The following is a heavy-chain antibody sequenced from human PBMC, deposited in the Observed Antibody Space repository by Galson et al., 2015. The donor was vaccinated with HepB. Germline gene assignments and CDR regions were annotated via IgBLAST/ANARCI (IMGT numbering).Heavy chain of an antibody. CDR3: AAENTAMVSAFDI. CDR2: IVVGSGNT. Sequence: VKVSCKASGFTFTSSAMQWVRQARGQRLEWIGWIVVGSGNTNYAQKFQERVTITRDMSTSTAYMELSSLRSEDTAVYYCAAENTAMVSAFDIWGQGTMVTVSS. J-gene: IGHJ3*02. CDR1: GFTFTSSA. D-gene: IGHD5-18*01. V-gene: IGHV1-58*02.